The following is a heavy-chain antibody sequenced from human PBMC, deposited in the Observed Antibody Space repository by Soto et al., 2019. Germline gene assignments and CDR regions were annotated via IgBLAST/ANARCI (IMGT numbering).Heavy chain of an antibody. CDR3: ARAISKGEAVAGEYYYYYYMDV. J-gene: IGHJ6*03. V-gene: IGHV1-46*03. CDR2: INPSGGST. D-gene: IGHD6-19*01. CDR1: GYTFTSYY. Sequence: QVQLVQSGAEVKKPGASVKVSCKASGYTFTSYYMHWVRQAPGQGLEWMGIINPSGGSTSYAQKFQGRVTMTRDTSTSTVYMELSSLRSEDTAVYYCARAISKGEAVAGEYYYYYYMDVWGKGTTVTVSS.